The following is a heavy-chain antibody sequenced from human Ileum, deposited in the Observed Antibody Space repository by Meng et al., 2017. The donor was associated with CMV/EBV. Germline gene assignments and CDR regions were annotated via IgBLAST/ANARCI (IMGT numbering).Heavy chain of an antibody. CDR2: VNNRGRT. Sequence: QVQLRQLGAGLLKPSEALSLTCAVSGEPLNGFFCSWIRQPPGRGLEWIGEVNNRGRTNYNPSLKSRLTISIDTSKRQLSLMVTSVTAADSAIYYCASGRLQFTPSALQHWGPGTLVTVSS. J-gene: IGHJ1*01. D-gene: IGHD5-24*01. CDR3: ASGRLQFTPSALQH. CDR1: GEPLNGFF. V-gene: IGHV4-34*02.